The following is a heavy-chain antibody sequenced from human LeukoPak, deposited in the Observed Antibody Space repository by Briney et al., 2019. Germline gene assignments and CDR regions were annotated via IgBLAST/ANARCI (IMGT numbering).Heavy chain of an antibody. CDR2: IYSGGNT. J-gene: IGHJ4*02. D-gene: IGHD4/OR15-4a*01. Sequence: PGGSLRLSCTVSGFTVSSNSMSWVRQAPGKGLEWVSFIYSGGNTHYSDSLKGRFTISRDNSKNTLYLQMNSLRVEDTAVYYCARRVGAYSHPYDYWGQGTLVTVSS. V-gene: IGHV3-53*01. CDR1: GFTVSSNS. CDR3: ARRVGAYSHPYDY.